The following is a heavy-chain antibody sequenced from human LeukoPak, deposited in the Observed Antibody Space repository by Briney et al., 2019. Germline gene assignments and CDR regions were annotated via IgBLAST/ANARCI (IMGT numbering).Heavy chain of an antibody. V-gene: IGHV3-66*01. Sequence: GGSLRLSCAASGFTVSSNYMSWVRQAPGKGLEWVSVIYSGGSTYYADSVKGRFTISRDNSKNTLYLQMNSLRAEDTAVYYCARDGSGSGSYYSNWFDPWGQGTLVTVSS. J-gene: IGHJ5*02. CDR3: ARDGSGSGSYYSNWFDP. CDR1: GFTVSSNY. D-gene: IGHD3-10*01. CDR2: IYSGGST.